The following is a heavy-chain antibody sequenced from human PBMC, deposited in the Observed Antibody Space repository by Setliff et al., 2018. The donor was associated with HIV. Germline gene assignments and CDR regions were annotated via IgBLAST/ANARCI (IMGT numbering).Heavy chain of an antibody. CDR3: ARRTPRLVDAFDI. Sequence: SETLSLTCAVSGYSISSGYYWGWIRQPPGKGLEWIGYIYYSGSTNYNPSLKSRVTISVDTSKNQFSLKLSSVTAADTAVYYCARRTPRLVDAFDIWGQGTMVTVS. CDR2: IYYSGST. J-gene: IGHJ3*02. V-gene: IGHV4-38-2*01. D-gene: IGHD6-19*01. CDR1: GYSISSGYY.